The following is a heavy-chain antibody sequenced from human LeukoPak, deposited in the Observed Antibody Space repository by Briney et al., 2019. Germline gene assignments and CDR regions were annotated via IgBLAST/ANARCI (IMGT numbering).Heavy chain of an antibody. CDR1: GYTFTTYD. Sequence: ASVKVSCKASGYTFTTYDIGWVRQASGQGLEWMGWVNPYSGNTAYAQKFQGRVIMTRDTSISTAYMELNSLRSEDTAVYYCARVAYTTSWNNDYWGQGTLVTVSS. D-gene: IGHD1/OR15-1a*01. V-gene: IGHV1-8*01. CDR2: VNPYSGNT. J-gene: IGHJ4*02. CDR3: ARVAYTTSWNNDY.